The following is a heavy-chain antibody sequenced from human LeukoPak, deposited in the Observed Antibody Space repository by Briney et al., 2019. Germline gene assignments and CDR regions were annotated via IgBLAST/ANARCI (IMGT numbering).Heavy chain of an antibody. J-gene: IGHJ4*03. CDR3: EKGSRYYYGHFDS. V-gene: IGHV3-9*03. D-gene: IGHD3-10*01. Sequence: PGGSLRLSCAASGFTFDDYAMHWVRQAPGKGLEWVSGISWNSGSIGYADSVKGRFTISRGNAKNSLYLQMNSLRAEDMALYYCEKGSRYYYGHFDSWGKGPWSPSPQ. CDR1: GFTFDDYA. CDR2: ISWNSGSI.